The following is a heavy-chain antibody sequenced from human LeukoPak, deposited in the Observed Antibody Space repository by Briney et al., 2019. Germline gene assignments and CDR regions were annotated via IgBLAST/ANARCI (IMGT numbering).Heavy chain of an antibody. J-gene: IGHJ5*02. V-gene: IGHV1-2*02. CDR3: ARDRYDILTGYYEPFDP. Sequence: ASVKVSCKASGYTFTGYYMHWVRQAPGQGLEWMGWINPNSGGTNYAQKFQGRVTMTRDTSISTAYMELSRLRSDDTAVYYCARDRYDILTGYYEPFDPWGQGTLVTVSS. CDR1: GYTFTGYY. CDR2: INPNSGGT. D-gene: IGHD3-9*01.